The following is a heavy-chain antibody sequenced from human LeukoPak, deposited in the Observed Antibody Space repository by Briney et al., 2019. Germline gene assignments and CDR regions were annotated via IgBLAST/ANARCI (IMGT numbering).Heavy chain of an antibody. V-gene: IGHV3-21*04. D-gene: IGHD4-17*01. Sequence: NPGGSLRLSCAASGFTFSSYSMSWVRQAPGKGLEWVSSISTGSNYIYYADSLEGRFTISRDNAKSSLYLQMNSLRAEDAAVYYCAKGHSDYGTGFDLWGQGTLVTVSS. CDR3: AKGHSDYGTGFDL. CDR2: ISTGSNYI. J-gene: IGHJ4*02. CDR1: GFTFSSYS.